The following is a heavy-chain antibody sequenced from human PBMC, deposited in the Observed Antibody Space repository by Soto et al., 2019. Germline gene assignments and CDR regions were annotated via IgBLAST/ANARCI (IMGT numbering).Heavy chain of an antibody. V-gene: IGHV4-30-4*01. CDR1: GGSISSSSYY. CDR2: IYYSGNT. J-gene: IGHJ4*02. D-gene: IGHD6-13*01. Sequence: SETLSLTCTVSGGSISSSSYYWSWIRQPPGKGLEWIGCIYYSGNTYYNPSLKRRFSISVDTSKNQFSLQLSSVTVADTAVYYCARDFNRYSSPPGPFEYWVLGTLVSVSS. CDR3: ARDFNRYSSPPGPFEY.